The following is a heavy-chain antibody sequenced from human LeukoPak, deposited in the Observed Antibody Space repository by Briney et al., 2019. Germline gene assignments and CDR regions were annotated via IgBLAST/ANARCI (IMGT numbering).Heavy chain of an antibody. Sequence: PGRSLRLSCAASGFAFNTYAMHCVRQAAGKGREWVTLIWHDGSHKFHIDSVRGRFTVSRDNSRNTVYLQMNGLRGEDTAVYYCAREIFGSGSYPDSWGQGTLVTVSS. D-gene: IGHD3-10*01. CDR1: GFAFNTYA. CDR3: AREIFGSGSYPDS. J-gene: IGHJ4*02. CDR2: IWHDGSHK. V-gene: IGHV3-33*01.